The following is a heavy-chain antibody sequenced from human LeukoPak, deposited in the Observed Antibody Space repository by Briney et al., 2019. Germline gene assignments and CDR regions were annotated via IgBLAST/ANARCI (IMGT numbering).Heavy chain of an antibody. J-gene: IGHJ4*02. D-gene: IGHD3-22*01. Sequence: GASVKVSCKASGYTFTGYYMHWVRQAPGQGLEWMGRINPNSGGTNYAQKFQGRVTMTRDTSISTAYMELSRLRSDDTAVYYCARRHGSSGSNPFDYWGQGTLVTVSS. CDR1: GYTFTGYY. V-gene: IGHV1-2*06. CDR3: ARRHGSSGSNPFDY. CDR2: INPNSGGT.